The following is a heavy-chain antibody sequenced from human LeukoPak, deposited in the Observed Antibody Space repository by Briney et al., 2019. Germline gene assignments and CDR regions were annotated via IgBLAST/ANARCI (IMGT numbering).Heavy chain of an antibody. Sequence: GGSLRLSCAASRFIFSNYAMHWVRQAPGKGLDWVAVISYHGSDQYYADSVKGRFTISRDYSKNTLYLQMNSLRTEDTAVYYCVRQDCSGGSCYLDYWGQGTLVTVSS. CDR3: VRQDCSGGSCYLDY. J-gene: IGHJ4*02. CDR2: ISYHGSDQ. V-gene: IGHV3-30*04. D-gene: IGHD2-15*01. CDR1: RFIFSNYA.